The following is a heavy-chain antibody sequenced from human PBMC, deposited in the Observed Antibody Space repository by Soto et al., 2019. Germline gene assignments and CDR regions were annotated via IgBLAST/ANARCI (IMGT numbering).Heavy chain of an antibody. J-gene: IGHJ4*02. D-gene: IGHD3-9*01. CDR1: GFTFSTYA. Sequence: PGGSLRLSCDASGFTFSTYALHWVRQAPGKGLEWVAFISYTGANQYYADSVKGRFTVSRDNSKNIASLQMTSLKPEDSAVYYCAIFSFLYSRRAFHAFCGQGTLVTGSS. CDR3: AIFSFLYSRRAFHAF. V-gene: IGHV3-30-3*01. CDR2: ISYTGANQ.